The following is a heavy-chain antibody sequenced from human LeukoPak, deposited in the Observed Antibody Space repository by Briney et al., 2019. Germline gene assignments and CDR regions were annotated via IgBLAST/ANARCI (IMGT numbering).Heavy chain of an antibody. J-gene: IGHJ2*01. CDR2: INAGNGNT. CDR1: GYTFTSYA. CDR3: ARVAPEMSQFDL. D-gene: IGHD5-24*01. V-gene: IGHV1-3*01. Sequence: VASVKVSCKASGYTFTSYAMHWVRQAPGQRLEWMGWINAGNGNTKYSQKFQGRVTITRDTSASTAYMELSSLRSEDTAVYYCARVAPEMSQFDLWGRGTLVTVSS.